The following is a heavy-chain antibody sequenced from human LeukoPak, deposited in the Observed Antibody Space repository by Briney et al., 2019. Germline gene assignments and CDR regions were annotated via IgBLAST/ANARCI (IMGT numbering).Heavy chain of an antibody. V-gene: IGHV4-39*07. J-gene: IGHJ4*02. Sequence: SETLSLTCTVSGGSISSSSYYWGWIRQPPGKGLEWIASMYYSGSSYYNPSLKSRVTMSVDTSKNQFSLKLSSVTAADTAIYYCVRLDYSNFFDYWGQGNLVTVSS. CDR3: VRLDYSNFFDY. CDR1: GGSISSSSYY. CDR2: MYYSGSS. D-gene: IGHD4-11*01.